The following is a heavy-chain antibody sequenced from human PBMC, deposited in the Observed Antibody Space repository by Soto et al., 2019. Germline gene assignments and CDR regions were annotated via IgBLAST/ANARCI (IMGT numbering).Heavy chain of an antibody. CDR2: IIPIFGTA. Sequence: QVQLVQSGAEVKKPGSSVKVSCKASGGTFSSYAISWVRQAPGQGLEWMGGIIPIFGTANYAQKFQCRVTITADESTSTAYMELSSLRSEDTAVYYCATYDSSGYRAVSGFYWVQGTLVTVSS. CDR1: GGTFSSYA. D-gene: IGHD3-22*01. J-gene: IGHJ4*02. V-gene: IGHV1-69*12. CDR3: ATYDSSGYRAVSGFY.